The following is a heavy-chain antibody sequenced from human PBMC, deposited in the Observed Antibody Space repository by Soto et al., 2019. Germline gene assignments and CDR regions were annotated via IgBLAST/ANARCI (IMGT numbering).Heavy chain of an antibody. D-gene: IGHD3-16*01. J-gene: IGHJ4*02. CDR2: IYYSGST. Sequence: PSETLSLTCTVSGGSISGSSYYWGWIRQPPGKGLEWIGDIYYSGSTYYNPSLKSRVTISVDTSKNQFSLKLSSVTAADTAVYYFMLGSGGKDFDYWGQEHLVTVSS. CDR3: MLGSGGKDFDY. CDR1: GGSISGSSYY. V-gene: IGHV4-39*01.